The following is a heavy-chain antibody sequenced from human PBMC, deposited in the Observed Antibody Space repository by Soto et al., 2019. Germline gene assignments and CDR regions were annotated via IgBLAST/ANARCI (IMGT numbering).Heavy chain of an antibody. CDR3: ARGNTLLWFGDEIYYYYGMDV. D-gene: IGHD3-10*01. CDR2: ISYDGSNK. Sequence: GGSLRLSCAASGFTFSSYVMHWVRQAPGKGLEWVAVISYDGSNKYYADSVKGRFTISRDNSKNTLYLQMNSLRAEDTAVYYCARGNTLLWFGDEIYYYYGMDVWGQGTTVTVSS. CDR1: GFTFSSYV. V-gene: IGHV3-30-3*01. J-gene: IGHJ6*02.